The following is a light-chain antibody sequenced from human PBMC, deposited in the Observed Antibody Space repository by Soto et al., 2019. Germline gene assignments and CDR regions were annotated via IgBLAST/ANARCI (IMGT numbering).Light chain of an antibody. CDR1: QSIRSN. J-gene: IGKJ1*01. CDR2: DAS. V-gene: IGKV3-11*01. Sequence: EIVLTQSPATLSLSPGERATLSCRASQSIRSNLAWYQHKPGQAPRLLIYDASNRATGIPDRFSGSGSGTDFNLTISNLEPEDFAVYYCQQRANWPWTFGHGAKVEIK. CDR3: QQRANWPWT.